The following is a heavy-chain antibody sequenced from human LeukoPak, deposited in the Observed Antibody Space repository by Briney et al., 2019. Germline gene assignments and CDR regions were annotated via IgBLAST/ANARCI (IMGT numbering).Heavy chain of an antibody. CDR3: ARDNSVGDNAWWFDP. V-gene: IGHV1-46*01. D-gene: IGHD1-26*01. Sequence: GASVKVSCKASGYTFTSYYMHWVRQAPGQGLEWMGIINPSGDSTSYAQRFQGRVTMTRDMSTSTDYMEPSSLRSEDTAVYYCARDNSVGDNAWWFDPWGQGTLVIVSS. J-gene: IGHJ5*02. CDR2: INPSGDST. CDR1: GYTFTSYY.